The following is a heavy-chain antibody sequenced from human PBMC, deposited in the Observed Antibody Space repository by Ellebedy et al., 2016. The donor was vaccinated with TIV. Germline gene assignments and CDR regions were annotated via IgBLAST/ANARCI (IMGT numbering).Heavy chain of an antibody. D-gene: IGHD2-15*01. CDR3: ARIDPWQPIDD. CDR1: GDSITSYY. V-gene: IGHV4-59*04. CDR2: VYYSGSP. J-gene: IGHJ4*02. Sequence: MPSETLSLTCTVSGDSITSYYWSWIRQPPGKGLARIGSVYYSGSPYYNPSFKSRVTLSADTSKNQFSLNMRAVTAADTAVYYCARIDPWQPIDDWGQGNLVTVSS.